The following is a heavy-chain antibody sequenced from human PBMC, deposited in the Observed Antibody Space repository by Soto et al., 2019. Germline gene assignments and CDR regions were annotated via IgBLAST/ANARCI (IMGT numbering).Heavy chain of an antibody. V-gene: IGHV3-23*01. Sequence: GGSLRLSCAASGFTFSNFAMTWVRQAPGMGLEWVSVISDSGRSTYSADSVKGRFTISRDNSKNTLYLQMNSLRAEDTAVYYCAKDRDDGYWGQGTLVTVSS. CDR3: AKDRDDGY. J-gene: IGHJ4*02. D-gene: IGHD3-16*01. CDR2: ISDSGRST. CDR1: GFTFSNFA.